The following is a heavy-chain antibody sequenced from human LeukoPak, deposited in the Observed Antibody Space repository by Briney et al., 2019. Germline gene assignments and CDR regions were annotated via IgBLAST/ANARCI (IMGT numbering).Heavy chain of an antibody. CDR1: GYTFTSYV. D-gene: IGHD5-12*01. V-gene: IGHV1-18*01. J-gene: IGHJ6*03. CDR3: ARGRSIVATTLDYYYYMDV. Sequence: ASVKVSCKASGYTFTSYVISWVRQAPGQGLEWMGWISAYNGNTNYAQKLRGRVTMTTDTSTTTAYMELRSLRSDDTAVYYCARGRSIVATTLDYYYYMDVWGKGTTVTVSS. CDR2: ISAYNGNT.